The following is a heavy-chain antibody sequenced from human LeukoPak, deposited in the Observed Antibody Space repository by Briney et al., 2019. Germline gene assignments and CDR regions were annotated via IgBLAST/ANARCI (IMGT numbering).Heavy chain of an antibody. V-gene: IGHV3-21*01. Sequence: KTGGSLRLSCAAYGFTFSSYGMNWVRKAPGKGLEWVSFISSSSSYIYYADSVKGRFNISRDNAKNSLYLQMNSLRAEDTAVYYCARSIWPITMVRGANTRGVDYWGQGTLVTVSS. CDR1: GFTFSSYG. CDR3: ARSIWPITMVRGANTRGVDY. CDR2: ISSSSSYI. J-gene: IGHJ4*02. D-gene: IGHD3-10*01.